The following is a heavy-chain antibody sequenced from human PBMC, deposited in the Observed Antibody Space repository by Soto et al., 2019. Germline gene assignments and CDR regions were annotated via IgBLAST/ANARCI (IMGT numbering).Heavy chain of an antibody. V-gene: IGHV1-18*01. Sequence: QVQLVQSGAELKKPGASVRVSCEASGSTCSPYGITWVRQAPGQELERIGWISAYNGKTNCAQKLQGSVTMTTDTPTNTAYMELRSLKSDDTAVYYCARESRRETVSAIGWFARWGQRTLVNVCS. CDR3: ARESRRETVSAIGWFAR. CDR2: ISAYNGKT. J-gene: IGHJ5*02. CDR1: GSTCSPYG. D-gene: IGHD2-21*02.